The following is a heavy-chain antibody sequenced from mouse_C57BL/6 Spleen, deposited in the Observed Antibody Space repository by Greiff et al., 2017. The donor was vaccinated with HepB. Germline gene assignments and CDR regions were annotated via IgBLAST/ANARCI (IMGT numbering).Heavy chain of an antibody. CDR3: ARAPTGYYFDY. Sequence: EVHLVESEGGLVQPGSSMKLSCTASGFTFSDYYMAWVRQVPEKGLEWVANINYDGSSTYYLDSLKSRFIISRDNAKNILYLQMSSLKSEDTATYYCARAPTGYYFDYWGQGTTLTVSS. D-gene: IGHD2-10*01. V-gene: IGHV5-16*01. CDR2: INYDGSST. CDR1: GFTFSDYY. J-gene: IGHJ2*01.